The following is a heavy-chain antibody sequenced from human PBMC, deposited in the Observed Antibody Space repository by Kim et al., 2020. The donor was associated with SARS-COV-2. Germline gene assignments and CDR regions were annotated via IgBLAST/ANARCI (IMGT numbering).Heavy chain of an antibody. J-gene: IGHJ6*02. V-gene: IGHV1-46*01. CDR3: ARGGITIFGVVTLYYYYGMDV. CDR2: INPSGGST. Sequence: ASVKVSCKASGYTFTSYYMHWVRQAPGQGLEWMGIINPSGGSTSYAQKFQGRVTMTRDTSTSTVYMELSSLRSEDTAVYYCARGGITIFGVVTLYYYYGMDVWGQGTTVTVSS. D-gene: IGHD3-3*01. CDR1: GYTFTSYY.